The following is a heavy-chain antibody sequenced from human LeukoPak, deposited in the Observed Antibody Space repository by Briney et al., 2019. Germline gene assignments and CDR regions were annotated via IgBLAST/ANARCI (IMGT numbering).Heavy chain of an antibody. CDR2: ISYDGSNK. V-gene: IGHV3-30-3*01. CDR3: ARDLTA. J-gene: IGHJ5*02. CDR1: GSTFSSYA. Sequence: GGSLRLSCAASGSTFSSYAMHWVRQAPGKGLEWVAVISYDGSNKYYADSVKGRFTISRDNSKNTLYLQMNSLRAEDTAVYYCARDLTAWGQGTLVTVSS.